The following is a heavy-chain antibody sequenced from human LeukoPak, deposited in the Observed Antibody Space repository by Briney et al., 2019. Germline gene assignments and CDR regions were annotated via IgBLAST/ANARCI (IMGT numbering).Heavy chain of an antibody. CDR2: IYYSGST. D-gene: IGHD3-3*01. V-gene: IGHV4-39*01. CDR1: GGSFSGYY. CDR3: AAAGNYDFWSGYYTTIPDAFDI. J-gene: IGHJ3*02. Sequence: SGTLSLTCAVYGGSFSGYYWGWIRQPPGKGLEWIGSIYYSGSTYYNPSLKSRVTISVDTSKNQFSLKLSSVTAADTAVYYCAAAGNYDFWSGYYTTIPDAFDIWGQGTMVTVSS.